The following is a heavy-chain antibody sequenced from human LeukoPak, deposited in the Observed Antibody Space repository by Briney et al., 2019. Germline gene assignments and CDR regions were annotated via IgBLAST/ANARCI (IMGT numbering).Heavy chain of an antibody. V-gene: IGHV1-8*01. J-gene: IGHJ5*02. CDR2: MNPKSGNT. Sequence: ASVKVSCKASVSTLTDYDINWVRQATGHGPEGMGWMNPKSGNTGYAQTFQRRVTMTRNTSISTGYMELSSLRSDDTAVYYCARDQDIVVVVAALRQREISGFDPWGQGTLVTVSS. CDR1: VSTLTDYD. D-gene: IGHD2-15*01. CDR3: ARDQDIVVVVAALRQREISGFDP.